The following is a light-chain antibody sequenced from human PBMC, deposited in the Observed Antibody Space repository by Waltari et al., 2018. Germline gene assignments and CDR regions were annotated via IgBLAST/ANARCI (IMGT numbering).Light chain of an antibody. V-gene: IGKV3-15*01. CDR1: QSFGGS. CDR2: YTS. Sequence: ELVMTQTPATLSVPQGEPAPFSCRASQSFGGSLAWYQQRPGQTPRLLIYYTSNRATDIPARFSGSGSGTEFALTISGVQSEDVAVYYCQQYKSWPWTFGQGTKVEIK. CDR3: QQYKSWPWT. J-gene: IGKJ1*01.